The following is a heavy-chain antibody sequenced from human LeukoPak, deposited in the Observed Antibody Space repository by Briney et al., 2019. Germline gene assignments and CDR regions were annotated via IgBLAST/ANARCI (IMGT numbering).Heavy chain of an antibody. CDR1: GFTFSNYN. V-gene: IGHV3-21*03. D-gene: IGHD6-19*01. J-gene: IGHJ4*02. CDR2: ISSSSTYI. Sequence: GGSLRLSCAASGFTFSNYNMNWVRQAPGKGLEWVSSISSSSTYIYYADSVKGRFTISRDNAKNSLYLQMNSLRAEDTAVYYCARDSSDSFDFWGQGTLVTVSS. CDR3: ARDSSDSFDF.